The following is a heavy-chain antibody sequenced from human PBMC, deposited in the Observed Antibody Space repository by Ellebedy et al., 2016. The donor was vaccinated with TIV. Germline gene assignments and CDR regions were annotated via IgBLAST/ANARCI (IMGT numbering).Heavy chain of an antibody. CDR1: GYTFSNYG. V-gene: IGHV1-18*01. J-gene: IGHJ3*02. Sequence: AASVKVSCKASGYTFSNYGISWVRQAPGQGLKWLGWISAYTDDTNYARKLQGRLTMTTDTSTTTAYMELRSLRSDDTAVYYCARDSELDLRDSFDIWGQGTMVTVSS. CDR2: ISAYTDDT. CDR3: ARDSELDLRDSFDI. D-gene: IGHD3-9*01.